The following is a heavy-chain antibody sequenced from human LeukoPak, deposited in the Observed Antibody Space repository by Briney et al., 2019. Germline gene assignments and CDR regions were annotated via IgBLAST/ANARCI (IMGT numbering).Heavy chain of an antibody. CDR2: MNPNSGNT. Sequence: ASVKVSCKASGYTFTSYDINWVRQATGQGLGWMGWMNPNSGNTGYAQKFQGRVTMTRNTSISTAYMELSSLRSEDTAVYYCAIDPRPSSRYSSSWSNWFDPWGQGTLVTVSS. J-gene: IGHJ5*02. CDR3: AIDPRPSSRYSSSWSNWFDP. CDR1: GYTFTSYD. V-gene: IGHV1-8*01. D-gene: IGHD6-13*01.